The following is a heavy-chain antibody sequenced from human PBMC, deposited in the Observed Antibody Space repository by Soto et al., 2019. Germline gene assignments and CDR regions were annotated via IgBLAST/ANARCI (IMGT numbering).Heavy chain of an antibody. CDR3: ARSQGSSTSLEIYYYYYYGMDV. J-gene: IGHJ6*02. D-gene: IGHD2-2*01. CDR2: IIPIPGTA. V-gene: IGHV1-69*01. CDR1: GGTFGSYA. Sequence: QVQLVQSGAEVKKPGSSVKVSCKASGGTFGSYAISWVRQAPGQGLEWMGGIIPIPGTATYAQKFQGRVTIAAYESTSTAYMELSSLRSEDTAVYYCARSQGSSTSLEIYYYYYYGMDVWGQGTMVTVSS.